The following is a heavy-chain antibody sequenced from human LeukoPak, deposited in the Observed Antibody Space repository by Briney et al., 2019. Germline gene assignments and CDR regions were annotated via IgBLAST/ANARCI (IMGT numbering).Heavy chain of an antibody. Sequence: GGPLRLSCAASELIVSSNYMSWVRQAPGKGLEWVSTISGSGSSTFYADSVKGRFTISRDNSKNTLYLQMNTLRAEDTAVYYCAIPYSSGWYGPLDYWGQGTLVTVSS. V-gene: IGHV3-23*01. D-gene: IGHD6-19*01. J-gene: IGHJ4*02. CDR3: AIPYSSGWYGPLDY. CDR2: ISGSGSST. CDR1: ELIVSSNY.